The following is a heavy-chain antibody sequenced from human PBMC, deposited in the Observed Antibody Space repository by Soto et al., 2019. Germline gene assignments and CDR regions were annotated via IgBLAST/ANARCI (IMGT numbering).Heavy chain of an antibody. J-gene: IGHJ6*02. CDR2: MNPNSGNT. V-gene: IGHV1-8*01. D-gene: IGHD2-21*01. CDR1: GYTFTSYD. Sequence: ASVKVSCKASGYTFTSYDINWVRQATGRGREWMGWMNPNSGNTGYAQKFQGRVTMTRNTSISTAYMELSSLRSEDTAVYYCARVSCLWRGYYYYGMDVWGQGTTVTVSS. CDR3: ARVSCLWRGYYYYGMDV.